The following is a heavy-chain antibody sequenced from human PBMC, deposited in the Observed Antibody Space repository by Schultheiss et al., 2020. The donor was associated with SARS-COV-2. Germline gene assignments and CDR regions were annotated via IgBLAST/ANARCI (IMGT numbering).Heavy chain of an antibody. J-gene: IGHJ3*02. D-gene: IGHD3-22*01. CDR2: ISAYNGNT. V-gene: IGHV1-18*01. CDR3: ATDLVVAGAFDI. Sequence: ASVKVSCKASGYTFTSYGISWVRQAPGQGLEWMGWISAYNGNTNYAQKLQGRVTMTTDTSTSTAYMELRSLRSDDTAVYYCATDLVVAGAFDIWGQGTMVTVSS. CDR1: GYTFTSYG.